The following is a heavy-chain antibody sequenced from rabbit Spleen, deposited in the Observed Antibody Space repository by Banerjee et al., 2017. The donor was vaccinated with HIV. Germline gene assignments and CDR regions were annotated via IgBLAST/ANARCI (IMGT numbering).Heavy chain of an antibody. Sequence: QEQLVESGGGLVKPEGSLTLTCKASGFSFSDRDVMCWVRQAPGKGLEWIACINTATGKPVYASWAKGRFTISKTSSTTVTLQMTSLTAADTATYFCARHHNLWGQGTLVTVS. CDR2: INTATGKP. CDR3: ARHHNL. CDR1: GFSFSDRDV. J-gene: IGHJ4*01. V-gene: IGHV1S45*01.